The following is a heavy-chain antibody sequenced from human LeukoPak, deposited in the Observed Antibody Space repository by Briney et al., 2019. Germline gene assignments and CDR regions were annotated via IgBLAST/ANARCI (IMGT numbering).Heavy chain of an antibody. J-gene: IGHJ4*02. Sequence: ASVKVSCKASGYTFTGYYMHWVRQAPGQGLEWMGWINPNSGGKNYAQKFQGRVTMTRDTSISTAYMELSRLRSDDTAVYYCARGTLGYCSGGSCSNLDYWGQGTLVTVSS. CDR1: GYTFTGYY. V-gene: IGHV1-2*02. CDR2: INPNSGGK. D-gene: IGHD2-15*01. CDR3: ARGTLGYCSGGSCSNLDY.